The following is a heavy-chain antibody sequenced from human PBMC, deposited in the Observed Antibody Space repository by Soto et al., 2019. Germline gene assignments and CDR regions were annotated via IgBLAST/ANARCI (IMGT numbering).Heavy chain of an antibody. V-gene: IGHV3-21*01. J-gene: IGHJ6*02. CDR2: ISSSSSYI. CDR3: ARERGYSYGFYPYYYYYGMDV. D-gene: IGHD5-18*01. Sequence: EVQLVESGGGLVKPGGSLRLSCAASGFTFSSYSMNWVRQAPGKGLEWVSSISSSSSYIYYADSVKGRFTISRDNAKNSLYLQMNSLRAEDTAVYYCARERGYSYGFYPYYYYYGMDVWGQGTTVTVSS. CDR1: GFTFSSYS.